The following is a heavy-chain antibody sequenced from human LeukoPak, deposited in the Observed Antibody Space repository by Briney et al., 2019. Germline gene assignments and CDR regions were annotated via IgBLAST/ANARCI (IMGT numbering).Heavy chain of an antibody. CDR1: GGTFSSYA. D-gene: IGHD4-17*01. CDR3: ARDGRRRLDYGDSENWFDP. Sequence: SVKVSCKASGGTFSSYAISWVRQAPGQGLEWMGGIIPIFGTANYAQKFQGRVTITADKSTSTAYMELSSLRSEGTAVYYCARDGRRRLDYGDSENWFDPWGQGTLVTVSS. V-gene: IGHV1-69*06. J-gene: IGHJ5*02. CDR2: IIPIFGTA.